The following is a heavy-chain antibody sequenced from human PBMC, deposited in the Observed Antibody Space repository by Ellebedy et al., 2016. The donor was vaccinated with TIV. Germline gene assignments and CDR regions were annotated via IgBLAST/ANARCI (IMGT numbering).Heavy chain of an antibody. Sequence: GESLKISCAASGFSFRNYWMGWVRQAPGKGLEWVANIYQDGSDQYYADSVEGRFTISRDNAQNSLYLQMKSLRVDDTAVYYCARRGSYGDYAVQVNNWFDSWGQGTPVTVSP. D-gene: IGHD4-17*01. V-gene: IGHV3-7*01. CDR2: IYQDGSDQ. J-gene: IGHJ5*01. CDR3: ARRGSYGDYAVQVNNWFDS. CDR1: GFSFRNYW.